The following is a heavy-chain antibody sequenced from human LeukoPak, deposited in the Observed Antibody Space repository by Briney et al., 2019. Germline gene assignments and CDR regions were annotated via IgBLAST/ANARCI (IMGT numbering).Heavy chain of an antibody. CDR1: GYTFTSYA. Sequence: ASVKVSCKASGYTFTSYAMNWVRQTPGQGLEWMGWINTNTGNPTYAQGFTGRFVFSLDTSVSTAYLQISSLKAEDTAVHYCARWFTIFGVVFYYYYGMDVWGQGTTVTVSS. D-gene: IGHD3-3*01. CDR2: INTNTGNP. CDR3: ARWFTIFGVVFYYYYGMDV. J-gene: IGHJ6*02. V-gene: IGHV7-4-1*02.